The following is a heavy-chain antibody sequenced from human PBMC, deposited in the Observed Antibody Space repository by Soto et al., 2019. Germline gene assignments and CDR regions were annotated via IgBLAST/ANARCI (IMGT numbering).Heavy chain of an antibody. J-gene: IGHJ4*02. CDR1: GGSISSSSYY. D-gene: IGHD3-22*01. CDR3: ARPVYYDSSGYWDY. V-gene: IGHV4-39*01. Sequence: QLQLQESGPGLVKPSETLSLTCTVSGGSISSSSYYWGWIRQPPGKGLEWIGSIYYSGSTYYNPSLKSRVTISVDTSKNQFSLKLSSVTAADTAVYYCARPVYYDSSGYWDYWGQGTLVTVSS. CDR2: IYYSGST.